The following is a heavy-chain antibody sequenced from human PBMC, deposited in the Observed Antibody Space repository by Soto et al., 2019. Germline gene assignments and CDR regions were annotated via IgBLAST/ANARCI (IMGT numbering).Heavy chain of an antibody. Sequence: EVQLVESGGGLVKPGGSLRLSCAASGFTFSNAWMNWVRQAPGKGLEWVGRIKSKTDGGTTDYAAPVKGRFTISRDDSKNTLYLQMNSLKTEDTAVYYCTTAVDTAMALIGGDYFDYWGQGTLVTVSS. CDR1: GFTFSNAW. D-gene: IGHD5-18*01. CDR3: TTAVDTAMALIGGDYFDY. J-gene: IGHJ4*02. V-gene: IGHV3-15*07. CDR2: IKSKTDGGTT.